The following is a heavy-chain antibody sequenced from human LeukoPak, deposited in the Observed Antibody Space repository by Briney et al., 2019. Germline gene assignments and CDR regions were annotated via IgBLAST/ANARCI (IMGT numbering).Heavy chain of an antibody. V-gene: IGHV1-2*02. CDR2: INPNSGGT. CDR3: ARRYCSSTSCYESWFDP. D-gene: IGHD2-2*01. J-gene: IGHJ5*02. Sequence: ASVNVSCKASGYTFTGYYMHWVRQAPGQGLEWMGWINPNSGGTNYAQKFQGRVTMTRDTSISTAYMELSRLRSDDTAIYYCARRYCSSTSCYESWFDPWGQGTLVTVCS. CDR1: GYTFTGYY.